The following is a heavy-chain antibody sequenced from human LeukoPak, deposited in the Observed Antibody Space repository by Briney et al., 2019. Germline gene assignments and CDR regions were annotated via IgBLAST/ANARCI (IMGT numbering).Heavy chain of an antibody. CDR3: ARHQWEWELFPQSRGAFDI. Sequence: SETLSLTCAVYGGSFSGYYWSWIRQPPGKGLEWIGEINHSGSTNYNPSLKSRGPISVDTSKNQFSLKLSSVTAADTAVYYCARHQWEWELFPQSRGAFDIWGQGTMVTVSS. D-gene: IGHD1-26*01. CDR1: GGSFSGYY. CDR2: INHSGST. J-gene: IGHJ3*02. V-gene: IGHV4-34*01.